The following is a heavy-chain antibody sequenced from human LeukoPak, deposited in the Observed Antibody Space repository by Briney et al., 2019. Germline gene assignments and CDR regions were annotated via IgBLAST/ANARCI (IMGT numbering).Heavy chain of an antibody. Sequence: GGSLRLSCAASGFTFSCYAMSWVRQAPGKGLEWVAVISYDGSNKYYEDSVKGRFTISRDNSKNTLYLQMNSLRAEDTAVYYCARDPSSGYYEYYFDYWGQGTLVTVSS. V-gene: IGHV3-30-3*01. CDR2: ISYDGSNK. J-gene: IGHJ4*02. D-gene: IGHD3-22*01. CDR3: ARDPSSGYYEYYFDY. CDR1: GFTFSCYA.